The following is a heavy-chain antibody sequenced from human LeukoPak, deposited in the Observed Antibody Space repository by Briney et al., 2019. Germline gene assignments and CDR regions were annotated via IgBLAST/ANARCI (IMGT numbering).Heavy chain of an antibody. CDR1: GFTFSSYG. V-gene: IGHV3-30*02. D-gene: IGHD3-10*01. J-gene: IGHJ6*03. CDR2: IRYDGSNK. CDR3: ARDQYYGSGSYPNVYYYYYMDV. Sequence: GGSLRLSCAASGFTFSSYGMHWVRQAPGKGLEWVAFIRYDGSNKYYADSVKGRFTISRDNAKNSLYLQMNSLRAEDTAVYYCARDQYYGSGSYPNVYYYYYMDVWGKGTTVTISS.